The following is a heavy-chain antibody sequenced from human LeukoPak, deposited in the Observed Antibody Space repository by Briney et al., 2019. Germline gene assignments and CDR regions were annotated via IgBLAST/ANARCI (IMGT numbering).Heavy chain of an antibody. CDR2: INPNSGGT. D-gene: IGHD2-15*01. CDR3: ARGYCSGGSCYAEAYYHYYMDV. J-gene: IGHJ6*03. Sequence: ASVKVSCKASGYTFSDYYMHWVRQAPGQGLEWMGWINPNSGGTNYAQKFQGRVTMTRDTSITTAYMELRRLRSDDTAVYYCARGYCSGGSCYAEAYYHYYMDVWGKGTTVTISS. CDR1: GYTFSDYY. V-gene: IGHV1-2*02.